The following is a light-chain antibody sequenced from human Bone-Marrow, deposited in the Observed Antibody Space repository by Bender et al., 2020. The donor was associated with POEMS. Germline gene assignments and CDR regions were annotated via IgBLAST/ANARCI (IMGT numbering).Light chain of an antibody. CDR2: EDN. V-gene: IGLV3-1*01. CDR3: CSYVTGSTVRV. J-gene: IGLJ3*02. Sequence: SYNLTQPPSVSVSPGQTANIPCSGDKLGDKHVSWYQQKQGQSPVVVMYEDNKRPAGIPERLSGSNSGNTATLTITGTQAMDEADYYCCSYVTGSTVRVFGGGTKLTVL. CDR1: KLGDKH.